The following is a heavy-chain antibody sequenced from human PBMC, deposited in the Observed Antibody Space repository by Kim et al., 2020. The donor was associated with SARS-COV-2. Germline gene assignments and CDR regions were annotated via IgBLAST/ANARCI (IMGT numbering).Heavy chain of an antibody. CDR2: INQDGSAK. J-gene: IGHJ4*02. CDR1: GFTFSSYW. CDR3: ASMGREEYPYYFDY. Sequence: GGSLRLSCAASGFTFSSYWMSWVRQAPGKGLEWVANINQDGSAKYYVGSVKGRCTISRDNAKNSLFLQMNSLRDEDTGVYYCASMGREEYPYYFDYWGQG. D-gene: IGHD3-10*01. V-gene: IGHV3-7*01.